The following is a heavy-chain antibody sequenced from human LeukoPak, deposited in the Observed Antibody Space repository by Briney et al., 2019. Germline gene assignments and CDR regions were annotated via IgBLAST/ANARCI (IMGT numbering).Heavy chain of an antibody. Sequence: SETLSLTCTVSGGSISSSSYYWGWIRQPPGEGLEWIGSIYYSGSTYYNPSLKSRVTISVDTSKNQFSLKLSSVTAADTAVYYCASSQYDEYYFDYWGQGTLVTVSS. CDR1: GGSISSSSYY. V-gene: IGHV4-39*01. CDR2: IYYSGST. CDR3: ASSQYDEYYFDY. D-gene: IGHD3-16*01. J-gene: IGHJ4*02.